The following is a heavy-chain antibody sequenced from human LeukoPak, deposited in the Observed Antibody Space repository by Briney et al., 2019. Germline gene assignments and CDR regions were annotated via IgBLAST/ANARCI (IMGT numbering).Heavy chain of an antibody. V-gene: IGHV4-39*07. CDR1: GDSISRVGYY. D-gene: IGHD5-18*01. J-gene: IGHJ4*02. CDR2: INYSGST. Sequence: TSETLSLTCTVSGDSISRVGYYWGWIRQTPGKGLEWMGSINYSGSTYHNPSLKSRVTISVDTSKNQFSLKLSSVTAADTAVFYCASGYSYDLFDYWGQGTLVTVSS. CDR3: ASGYSYDLFDY.